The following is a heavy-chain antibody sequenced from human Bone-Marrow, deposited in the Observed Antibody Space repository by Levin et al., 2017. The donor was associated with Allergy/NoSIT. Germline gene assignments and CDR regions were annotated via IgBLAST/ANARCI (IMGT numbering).Heavy chain of an antibody. CDR3: ARRPGYHNVATVSFGFDFWGYYYYYYLDV. CDR1: GYRFSDYW. V-gene: IGHV5-51*01. J-gene: IGHJ6*03. Sequence: GESLKISCKASGYRFSDYWIGWVRQRPGKGLEWLGVIYAGDSDTRYSPSFQGQVTISVDRSITTAYLQWTSLKASDTAIYYCARRPGYHNVATVSFGFDFWGYYYYYYLDVWGKGTTVTVSS. D-gene: IGHD3/OR15-3a*01. CDR2: IYAGDSDT.